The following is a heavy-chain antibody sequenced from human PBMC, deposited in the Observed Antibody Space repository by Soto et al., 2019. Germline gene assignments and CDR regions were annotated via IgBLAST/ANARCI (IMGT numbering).Heavy chain of an antibody. CDR2: IVPSLDTT. V-gene: IGHV1-69*11. Sequence: QVHLVQSGTEVKKPGSSVKVSCKASGGTFSSSGFSWVRQAPGQGLEWMGMIVPSLDTTNYAPKFQARVTITADEVTSTAYMELRRLRSEDTAVYYCARWPQPRYTADPYAVDVWGQGTRVIVSS. CDR1: GGTFSSSG. D-gene: IGHD3-16*02. CDR3: ARWPQPRYTADPYAVDV. J-gene: IGHJ6*02.